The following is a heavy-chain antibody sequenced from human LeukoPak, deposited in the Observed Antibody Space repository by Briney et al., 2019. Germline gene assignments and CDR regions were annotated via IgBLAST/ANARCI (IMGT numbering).Heavy chain of an antibody. D-gene: IGHD2-21*02. Sequence: SETLSLTCTVSGYSISSGYYWGWIRQPPGKGLEWIGEIYHSGSTNYNPSLKSRVTISVDKSKNQFSLKLSSVTAADTAVYYCARGSGVTDFDYWGQGTLVTVSS. CDR1: GYSISSGYY. CDR3: ARGSGVTDFDY. CDR2: IYHSGST. V-gene: IGHV4-38-2*02. J-gene: IGHJ4*02.